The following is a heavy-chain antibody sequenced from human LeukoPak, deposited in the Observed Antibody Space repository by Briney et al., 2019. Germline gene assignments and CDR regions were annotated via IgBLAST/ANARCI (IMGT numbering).Heavy chain of an antibody. J-gene: IGHJ4*02. D-gene: IGHD2-21*01. V-gene: IGHV1-2*02. Sequence: GASVKVSCKASGYTFTGYYMHWVRQAPGQGLEWMGWINPNSGGTNYAQKFQGRVTMTRDTSISTAYMELSRLRSEDTAVYYCARDHIVRRGAIAYWGQGTLVTVSS. CDR2: INPNSGGT. CDR3: ARDHIVRRGAIAY. CDR1: GYTFTGYY.